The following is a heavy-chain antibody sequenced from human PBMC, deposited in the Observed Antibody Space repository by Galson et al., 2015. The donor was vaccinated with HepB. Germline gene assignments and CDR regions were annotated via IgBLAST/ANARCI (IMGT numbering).Heavy chain of an antibody. D-gene: IGHD3-22*01. CDR3: AKEYLLSSSGYYLVGYFDY. CDR2: ISGGGGAT. J-gene: IGHJ4*02. V-gene: IGHV3-23*01. CDR1: GFTFSSYA. Sequence: SLRLSCAGSGFTFSSYAMSWVRQAPGKGLEWVSGISGGGGATYYADSVKGRFSISRDNSKNTLYLQMNSLRAEDTAIYYCAKEYLLSSSGYYLVGYFDYWGQGTLVTVSS.